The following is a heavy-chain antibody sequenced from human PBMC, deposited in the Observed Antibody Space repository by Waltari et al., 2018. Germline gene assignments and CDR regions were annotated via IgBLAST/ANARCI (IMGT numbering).Heavy chain of an antibody. V-gene: IGHV1-8*01. CDR3: ARGGAYCGGDCRDAFDI. CDR2: MNPTSGNT. Sequence: QVQLVQSGAEVKKPGASVKVSCKASGYTFTSYDINWVRQATGQGLEWMGWMNPTSGNTGDAQKFQCRVTMTRSTSISTAYMELSSLRSEDTAVYYCARGGAYCGGDCRDAFDIWGQGTMVTVSS. J-gene: IGHJ3*02. D-gene: IGHD2-21*02. CDR1: GYTFTSYD.